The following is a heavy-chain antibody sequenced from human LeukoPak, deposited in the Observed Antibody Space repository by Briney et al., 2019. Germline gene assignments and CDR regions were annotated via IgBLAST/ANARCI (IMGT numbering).Heavy chain of an antibody. D-gene: IGHD3-22*01. CDR1: GFTFSSYS. Sequence: GSLRLSCEASGFTFSSYSMNWVRQASGKGLEWVGRIRSKANSYATAYAASVKGRFTISRDDSKNTAYLQMNSLKTEDTAVYYCTRAGRYYDPFDYWGQGTLVTVSS. V-gene: IGHV3-73*01. CDR3: TRAGRYYDPFDY. CDR2: IRSKANSYAT. J-gene: IGHJ4*02.